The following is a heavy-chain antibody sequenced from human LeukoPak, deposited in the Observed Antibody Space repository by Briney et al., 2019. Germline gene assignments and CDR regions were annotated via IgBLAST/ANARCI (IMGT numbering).Heavy chain of an antibody. J-gene: IGHJ6*02. CDR1: GYTFTSYD. D-gene: IGHD1-26*01. CDR2: MNPNSGNT. CDR3: ARDGTIVGATYYYYYGMDV. Sequence: ASVKVSCKASGYTFTSYDINWVRQATGQGLEWMGWMNPNSGNTGYAQKFQGRVTMTRSTSISTAYMELSSLRSEDTAVYYCARDGTIVGATYYYYYGMDVWGQGTTVTVSS. V-gene: IGHV1-8*01.